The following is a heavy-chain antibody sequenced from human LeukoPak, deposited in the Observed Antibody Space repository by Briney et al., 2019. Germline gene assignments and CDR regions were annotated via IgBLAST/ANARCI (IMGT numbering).Heavy chain of an antibody. CDR2: INCYSGGT. J-gene: IGHJ6*02. V-gene: IGHV1-2*02. D-gene: IGHD4-17*01. CDR1: GYTFSGYY. Sequence: SSVKVSCKASGYTFSGYYMHSVRQAPGQGLEWMGWINCYSGGTTYAQEFQGRVTMNRDTSIRTAYMELSRLRSDDTAVYYCARAVPKTVYCMDVGGPGTSVTVSS. CDR3: ARAVPKTVYCMDV.